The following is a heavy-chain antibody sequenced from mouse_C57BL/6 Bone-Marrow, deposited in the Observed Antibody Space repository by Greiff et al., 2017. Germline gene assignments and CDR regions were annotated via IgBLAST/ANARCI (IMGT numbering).Heavy chain of an antibody. CDR3: SSFDGNYFDF. Sequence: EVKLVESGAELVRPGASVKLSCTASGFNIKDDYIHWVKQRPEQGLEWLGWIDPEIGDTAYASKFQGKATITSDPSSNTAYLQLSSLTSEDPAVYYCSSFDGNYFDFWGQGTPLTVAS. J-gene: IGHJ2*01. CDR1: GFNIKDDY. V-gene: IGHV14-4*01. D-gene: IGHD2-3*01. CDR2: IDPEIGDT.